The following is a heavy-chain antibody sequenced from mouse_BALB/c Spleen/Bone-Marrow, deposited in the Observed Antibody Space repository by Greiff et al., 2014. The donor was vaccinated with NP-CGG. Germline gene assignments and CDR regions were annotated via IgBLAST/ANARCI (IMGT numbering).Heavy chain of an antibody. V-gene: IGHV5-4*02. D-gene: IGHD1-1*01. CDR2: ISDGGTYT. J-gene: IGHJ4*01. Sequence: EVQLVESGGGLVKPGGSLKLSCAASGFTFSDYYMYWVRQTPEKRLEWVATISDGGTYTFYPDSVKGRFTISRDNAKNNLYLQMRNLHSEDTAMNYFTYSGRGYYAMDYWGQGTSVTVSS. CDR3: TYSGRGYYAMDY. CDR1: GFTFSDYY.